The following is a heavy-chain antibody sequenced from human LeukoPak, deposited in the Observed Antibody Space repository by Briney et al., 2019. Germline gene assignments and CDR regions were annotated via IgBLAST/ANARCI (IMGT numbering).Heavy chain of an antibody. Sequence: SETLSLTCTVSGRSISSSSYYWGWIRQPPGKGLEWIGRIYYSGNTYYNLSLKSRVTISLDTSKNQFSMKLSSVTAADTAVYYCARTSGRELAYCGGDCYTQFDYWGQGTLVTVSS. CDR3: ARTSGRELAYCGGDCYTQFDY. CDR1: GRSISSSSYY. D-gene: IGHD2-21*02. J-gene: IGHJ4*02. V-gene: IGHV4-39*07. CDR2: IYYSGNT.